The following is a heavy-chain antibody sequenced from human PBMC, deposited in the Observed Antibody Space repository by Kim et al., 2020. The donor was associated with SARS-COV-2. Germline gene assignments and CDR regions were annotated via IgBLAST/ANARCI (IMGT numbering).Heavy chain of an antibody. V-gene: IGHV4-34*01. CDR2: INHSGST. CDR1: GGSFSGYY. J-gene: IGHJ6*02. CDR3: ARELVHYYYYYGMDV. Sequence: SETLSLTCAVYGGSFSGYYWSWIRQPPGKGLEWIGEINHSGSTNYNPSLKSRVTISVDTSKNQFSLKLSSVTAADTAVYYCARELVHYYYYYGMDVWGQGTTVTVSS. D-gene: IGHD1-7*01.